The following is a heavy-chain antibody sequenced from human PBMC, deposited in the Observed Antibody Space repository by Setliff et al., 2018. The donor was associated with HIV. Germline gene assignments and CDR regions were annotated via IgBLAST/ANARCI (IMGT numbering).Heavy chain of an antibody. Sequence: ASVKVSCKASGYSFSNYAINWVRQAPGQGLEWMGWISTNTGTPTYAQGFTGRFVFSLDTSVSTAYLEISSLKAEDTAVCYCAPTISTYMDVWVKGTTVTVSS. CDR1: GYSFSNYA. CDR3: APTISTYMDV. D-gene: IGHD1-20*01. V-gene: IGHV7-4-1*02. CDR2: ISTNTGTP. J-gene: IGHJ6*03.